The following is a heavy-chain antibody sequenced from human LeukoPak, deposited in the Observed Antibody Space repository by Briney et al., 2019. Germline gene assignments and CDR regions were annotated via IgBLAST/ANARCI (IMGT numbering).Heavy chain of an antibody. Sequence: GGSLRFSCAASGFTFSTYAMSWLPQAPGKGLEWVSAISGSGGGTYYADSVKGRFTISRDNSKNTLYLQMNSLRAEDTAVYYCAKGLNYGDYDNWGQGTLVTVSS. J-gene: IGHJ4*02. CDR2: ISGSGGGT. CDR3: AKGLNYGDYDN. V-gene: IGHV3-23*01. D-gene: IGHD4-17*01. CDR1: GFTFSTYA.